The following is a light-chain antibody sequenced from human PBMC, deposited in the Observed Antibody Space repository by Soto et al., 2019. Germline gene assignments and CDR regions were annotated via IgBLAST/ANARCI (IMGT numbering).Light chain of an antibody. V-gene: IGKV1-39*01. CDR3: QQTYNART. CDR2: AAS. J-gene: IGKJ1*01. Sequence: DIQMTQSPPSLSASVGDRVTISCRASQSISSFVNWFQQKPGKAPRLLIYAASSLQSGVPSRFSGSGHGIDFTLTISSLQPEDFATYYCQQTYNARTFGQGTKVDIK. CDR1: QSISSF.